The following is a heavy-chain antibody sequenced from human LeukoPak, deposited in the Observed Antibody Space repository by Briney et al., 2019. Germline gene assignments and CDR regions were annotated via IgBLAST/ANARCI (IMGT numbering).Heavy chain of an antibody. CDR2: IYYSGST. J-gene: IGHJ4*02. Sequence: KTSETLSLTCTVSGGSISSSSYYWGWIRQPPGKGLEWIGSIYYSGSTYYNPSLKSRVTISVDTSKNQFSLKLTSVTAADTALYYCARTKLYCSGGSCYSSLDYWGQGTLVTVSS. V-gene: IGHV4-39*07. CDR3: ARTKLYCSGGSCYSSLDY. D-gene: IGHD2-15*01. CDR1: GGSISSSSYY.